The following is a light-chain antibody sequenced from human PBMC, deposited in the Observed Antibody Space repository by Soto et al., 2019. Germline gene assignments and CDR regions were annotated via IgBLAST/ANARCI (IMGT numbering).Light chain of an antibody. CDR1: QSINNY. V-gene: IGKV1-39*01. Sequence: DIQMTQSPAPLSVSVGDSVTITGRASQSINNYLNWYLQMPGQAPKLMIRSASTLQRGVPSRFSGSGSRTGCTLTIADLQPDDVRTYYCQQSLTMPITFGHGTRLEIK. CDR2: SAS. J-gene: IGKJ5*01. CDR3: QQSLTMPIT.